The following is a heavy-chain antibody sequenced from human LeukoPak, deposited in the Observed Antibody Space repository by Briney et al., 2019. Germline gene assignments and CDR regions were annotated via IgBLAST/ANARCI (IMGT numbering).Heavy chain of an antibody. CDR3: AHSTVTSNYFDP. Sequence: SGPTLVNPTQTLTLTCTFSGFSLSTSGVDVGWTRQPPGKALEWLALIYWDDDKRYSPSLKSRLTITKDTSRNRVVLTMTNMDFVGTATYYCAHSTVTSNYFDPWGQGTLVTVSS. V-gene: IGHV2-5*02. CDR1: GFSLSTSGVD. J-gene: IGHJ5*02. D-gene: IGHD4-17*01. CDR2: IYWDDDK.